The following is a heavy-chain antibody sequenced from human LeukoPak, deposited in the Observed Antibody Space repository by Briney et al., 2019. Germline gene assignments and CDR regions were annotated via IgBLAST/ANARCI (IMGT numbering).Heavy chain of an antibody. D-gene: IGHD2-21*02. Sequence: GGSLRLSCAPSVFTFSTYWMGWVRQAPGKGLEWLANINQGGSEKYYVDSVKGRFTISRDNAKNSLFLQMNSLRAEDTAVYYCARDVGDLWGQGTLVTVSS. J-gene: IGHJ4*02. CDR1: VFTFSTYW. CDR2: INQGGSEK. V-gene: IGHV3-7*01. CDR3: ARDVGDL.